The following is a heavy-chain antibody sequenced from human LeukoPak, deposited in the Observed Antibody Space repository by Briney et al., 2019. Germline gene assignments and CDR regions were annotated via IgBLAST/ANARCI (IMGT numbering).Heavy chain of an antibody. D-gene: IGHD1-26*01. CDR2: ISSSSSYI. CDR3: ARDPYSGAYGDTYYYYMDV. V-gene: IGHV3-21*01. CDR1: GFTFSSYS. Sequence: GGSLRLSCAASGFTFSSYSMNWVRQAPGKGLEWVSSISSSSSYIYYAVSVKGRFTISGDNAKNSLYLQMNSLRAEDTAVYYCARDPYSGAYGDTYYYYMDVWGKGTTVTISS. J-gene: IGHJ6*03.